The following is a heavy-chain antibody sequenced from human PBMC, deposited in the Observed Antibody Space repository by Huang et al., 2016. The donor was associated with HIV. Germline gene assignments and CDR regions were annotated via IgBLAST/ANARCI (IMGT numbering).Heavy chain of an antibody. Sequence: EVHLVESGGGLVQPGRFLRLTCGASGVTFDDFSMHWVRQSPGKGLEYGTWINGDSDSVFYAASVKGRCTISRDNSKTSLYLQMNSLRVEDTALYYCAHLPEPSSPWTDYWGQGTLVTVSS. CDR3: AHLPEPSSPWTDY. J-gene: IGHJ4*02. D-gene: IGHD1-1*01. V-gene: IGHV3-9*01. CDR2: INGDSDSV. CDR1: GVTFDDFS.